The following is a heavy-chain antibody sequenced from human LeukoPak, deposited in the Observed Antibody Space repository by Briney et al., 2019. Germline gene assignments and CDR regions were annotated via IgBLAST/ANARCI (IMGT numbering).Heavy chain of an antibody. V-gene: IGHV3-33*08. CDR3: ARDKGSYYPIDY. Sequence: GGSLRLSCAASGFTFSNAWMSWVRQAPGKGLEWVAVIWYDGSNKYYADSVKGRFTISRDNSKNTLYLQMNSLRAEDTAVYYCARDKGSYYPIDYWGQGTLVTVSS. CDR1: GFTFSNAW. D-gene: IGHD3-10*01. CDR2: IWYDGSNK. J-gene: IGHJ4*02.